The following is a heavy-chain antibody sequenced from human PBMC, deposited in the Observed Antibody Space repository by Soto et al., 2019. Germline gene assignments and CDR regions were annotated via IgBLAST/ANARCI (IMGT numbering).Heavy chain of an antibody. CDR2: ITNRGTHT. CDR3: TRAHEVAWFDS. V-gene: IGHV3-21*06. J-gene: IGHJ5*01. D-gene: IGHD2-15*01. CDR1: GFSFSSYT. Sequence: KTVGSLRLSCTASGFSFSSYTMDWVRQAPGKGLQWVASITNRGTHTYSADSVKGRFTISRDNDKNSLYLQMNNLRAEDTATYYCTRAHEVAWFDSWGLGTLVTVSS.